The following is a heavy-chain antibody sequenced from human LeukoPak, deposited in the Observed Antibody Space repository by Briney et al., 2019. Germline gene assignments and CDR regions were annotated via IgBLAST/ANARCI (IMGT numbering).Heavy chain of an antibody. Sequence: ASVKVSCKASGYXFTSYAISWVRQAPGQGLEWRGWISAYNGNTNYAQKLQGRVTVTTDTSTSTAYMELRSLTSDDTAVYYCARVEEVRGGITSFDYWGQGTLVTVSS. J-gene: IGHJ4*02. V-gene: IGHV1-18*01. CDR2: ISAYNGNT. D-gene: IGHD3-10*01. CDR3: ARVEEVRGGITSFDY. CDR1: GYXFTSYA.